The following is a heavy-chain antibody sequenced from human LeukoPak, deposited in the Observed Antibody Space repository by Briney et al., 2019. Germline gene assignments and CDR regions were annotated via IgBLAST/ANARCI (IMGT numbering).Heavy chain of an antibody. D-gene: IGHD6-13*01. CDR2: INSEGSTI. CDR3: ARDRAAADLDY. Sequence: AGGSLRLSCAGSGITFSTYWMHWVRQAPGKGLVWVSRINSEGSTISYADSVKGRFTISRDNAKNSLYLQMNSLRAEDTAVYYCARDRAAADLDYWGQGTLVTVSS. CDR1: GITFSTYW. J-gene: IGHJ4*02. V-gene: IGHV3-74*01.